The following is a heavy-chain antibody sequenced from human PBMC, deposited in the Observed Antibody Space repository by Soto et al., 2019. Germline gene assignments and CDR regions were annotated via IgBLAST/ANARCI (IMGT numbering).Heavy chain of an antibody. CDR2: IYYTGST. CDR1: GGSISSSSYY. V-gene: IGHV4-39*01. J-gene: IGHJ3*02. CDR3: PRVAVRAFDI. Sequence: QLQLQESGPGLVKPSETLSLTCTVSGGSISSSSYYWGWIRQPPGKGLEWIGSIYYTGSTYYNPSLKSRVPISVDTSKNQISLKLSSVTAADTAVYYCPRVAVRAFDIWGQGTMVTVSS. D-gene: IGHD6-19*01.